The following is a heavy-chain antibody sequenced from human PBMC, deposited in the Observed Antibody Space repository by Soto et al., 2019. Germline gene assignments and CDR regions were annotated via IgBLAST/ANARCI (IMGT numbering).Heavy chain of an antibody. CDR1: GGSISSYY. D-gene: IGHD6-13*01. Sequence: SETLSLTCTVSGGSISSYYWSWIRQPPGKGLEWIGYIYYSGSTNYNPSLKSRVTISVDTSKNQFSLKLRSVTAADTAVYYCASDYTSSWYNYWGQGTLVTVSS. J-gene: IGHJ4*02. CDR3: ASDYTSSWYNY. V-gene: IGHV4-59*08. CDR2: IYYSGST.